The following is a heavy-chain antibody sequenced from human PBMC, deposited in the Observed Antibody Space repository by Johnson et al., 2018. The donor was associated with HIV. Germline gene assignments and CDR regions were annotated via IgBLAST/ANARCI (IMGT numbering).Heavy chain of an antibody. CDR3: ARGKAFDI. Sequence: VQLVESGGGLAQPGGSLILSCAASGFTFNNYAMSWVRQAPGKGLEWVSAIGTAGDTYYPGSVKGRFTISRENAKNSLYLQMNSLRAGDTAVYYCARGKAFDIWGQGTMVTVSS. J-gene: IGHJ3*02. CDR1: GFTFNNYA. CDR2: IGTAGDT. V-gene: IGHV3-13*01.